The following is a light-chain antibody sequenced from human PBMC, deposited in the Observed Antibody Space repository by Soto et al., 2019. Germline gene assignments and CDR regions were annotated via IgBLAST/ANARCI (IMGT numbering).Light chain of an antibody. CDR3: GSYTSSTAYV. CDR1: SSDGGGYNY. V-gene: IGLV2-14*01. J-gene: IGLJ1*01. Sequence: QSALTQPASVSGSPGQSITIYCTGTSSDGGGYNYVSWYQLHPGKAPILILYEVTNRPSGVSDRFSGSKSGNTASLTITGLQAEDEADYYCGSYTSSTAYVFGTGTKLTVL. CDR2: EVT.